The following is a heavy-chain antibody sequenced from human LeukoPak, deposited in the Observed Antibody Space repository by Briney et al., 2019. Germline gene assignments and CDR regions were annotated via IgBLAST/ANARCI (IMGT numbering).Heavy chain of an antibody. V-gene: IGHV3-74*01. Sequence: GRSLRLSCAASGFTFRSYWMHWVRQAPGKGLVWVSRINSDGSNTNYADSVKGRFTVSRDNAKNTLYLQMNSLRAEDTAVYYCATSSSDYWGQGTLVTVSS. CDR3: ATSSSDY. CDR2: INSDGSNT. J-gene: IGHJ4*02. CDR1: GFTFRSYW. D-gene: IGHD2-2*01.